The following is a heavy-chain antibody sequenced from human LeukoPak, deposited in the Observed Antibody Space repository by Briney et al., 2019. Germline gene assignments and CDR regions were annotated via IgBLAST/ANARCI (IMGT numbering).Heavy chain of an antibody. J-gene: IGHJ4*02. V-gene: IGHV4-38-2*02. CDR2: IYHSGST. Sequence: SETLSLTCTVSGYSISSGYYWGWIRQPPGKGLEWIGSIYHSGSTYYNPSLKSRVTISVDTSKNQFSLKLSSVTAADTAVYYCARYSRGYYFDYWGQGTLVTVSS. D-gene: IGHD4-11*01. CDR1: GYSISSGYY. CDR3: ARYSRGYYFDY.